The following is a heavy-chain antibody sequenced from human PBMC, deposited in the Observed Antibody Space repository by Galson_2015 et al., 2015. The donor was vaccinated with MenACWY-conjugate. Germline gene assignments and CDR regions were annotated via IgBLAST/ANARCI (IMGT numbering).Heavy chain of an antibody. V-gene: IGHV3-74*01. CDR3: AVYCSSTRCSGAARGY. CDR1: GFTFRSYW. J-gene: IGHJ4*02. D-gene: IGHD2-2*01. CDR2: INSGGSST. Sequence: SLRLSCAASGFTFRSYWMHWVRQAPGKGLVWVSLINSGGSSTSYADSVKGRFTISRDNAKNTLYLQMNSLRAEDTAVYYCAVYCSSTRCSGAARGYSGQEAPVTLPS.